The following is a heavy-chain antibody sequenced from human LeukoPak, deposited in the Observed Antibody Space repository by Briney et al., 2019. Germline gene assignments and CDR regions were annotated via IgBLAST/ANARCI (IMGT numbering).Heavy chain of an antibody. D-gene: IGHD3-22*01. J-gene: IGHJ4*02. CDR2: ITTIGGHT. Sequence: GGSLRLSCSASGFTFSNYAMHWVRQAPGKGLEYVSGITTIGGHTDYADSVKGRFTISRDNSKNTLYLQMTSLRPEDTAVYYCVSGIYYDSSGYFPYCGQGTLVTVSS. CDR1: GFTFSNYA. CDR3: VSGIYYDSSGYFPY. V-gene: IGHV3-64D*09.